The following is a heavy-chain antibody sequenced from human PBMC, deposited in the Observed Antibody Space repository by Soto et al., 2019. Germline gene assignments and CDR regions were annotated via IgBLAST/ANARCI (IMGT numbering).Heavy chain of an antibody. D-gene: IGHD2-2*01. CDR1: GFTFSSHG. CDR3: AKEGHCNSRDCRYPFDF. Sequence: PGGSLRLSCAASGFTFSSHGMHWVRQAPGKGLEWVAVTSNDGSIEYYVDSVKGRFTISRDNSKNTLFLQMNSLRAEDTAMYYCAKEGHCNSRDCRYPFDFWGQGTLVSVSS. J-gene: IGHJ4*02. CDR2: TSNDGSIE. V-gene: IGHV3-30*18.